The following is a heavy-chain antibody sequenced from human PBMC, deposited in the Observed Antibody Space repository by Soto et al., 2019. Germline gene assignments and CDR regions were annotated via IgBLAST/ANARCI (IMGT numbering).Heavy chain of an antibody. D-gene: IGHD2-15*01. J-gene: IGHJ5*02. CDR1: GGSFSGCY. CDR2: INHSGST. V-gene: IGHV4-34*01. Sequence: PSETLSLTCAVYGGSFSGCYWSWLRQPPGKGLEWIGEINHSGSTNYNPSLKSRVTISVDTSKNQFSLKLSSVTAADTAVYYCASRVVVAAIDWFDPWGQGTLVTVSS. CDR3: ASRVVVAAIDWFDP.